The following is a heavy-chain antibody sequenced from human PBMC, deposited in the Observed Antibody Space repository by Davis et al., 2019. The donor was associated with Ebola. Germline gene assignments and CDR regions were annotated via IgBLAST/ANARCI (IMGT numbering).Heavy chain of an antibody. CDR1: GGSISSYS. CDR3: ASGYRNYYDSSGYDFDY. CDR2: IYYSGST. V-gene: IGHV4-59*12. D-gene: IGHD3-22*01. J-gene: IGHJ4*02. Sequence: PSETLSLTCTVSGGSISSYSWSWIRQPPGKGLEWIGYIYYSGSTYYNPSLKSRVTISVDTSKNQFSLKLSSVTAADTAVYYCASGYRNYYDSSGYDFDYWGQGTLVTVSS.